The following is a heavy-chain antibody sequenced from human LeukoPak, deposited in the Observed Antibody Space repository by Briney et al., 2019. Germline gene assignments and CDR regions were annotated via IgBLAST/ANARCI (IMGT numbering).Heavy chain of an antibody. Sequence: GGSLRLSCAASGFTFTNHPMNWVRQAPGKGLEWVGRIKNKEEGEKTDYAAPVKGRFTISRGDSKATLFLQMNSLKMEDTAIYYCTTGIDYGGGYWGQGTLVSVSS. D-gene: IGHD4-23*01. CDR1: GFTFTNHP. CDR3: TTGIDYGGGY. CDR2: IKNKEEGEKT. J-gene: IGHJ4*02. V-gene: IGHV3-15*05.